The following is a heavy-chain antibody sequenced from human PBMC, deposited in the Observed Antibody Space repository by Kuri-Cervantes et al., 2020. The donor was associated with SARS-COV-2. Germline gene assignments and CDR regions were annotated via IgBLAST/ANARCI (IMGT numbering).Heavy chain of an antibody. CDR2: INPNSGGT. J-gene: IGHJ3*02. D-gene: IGHD2-15*01. Sequence: GGSLRLSCKASGYTFTGYYMHWVRQAPGQGLEWMGWINPNSGGTNYAQKFQGRVTMTRDTSISTAYMELSRLRSDDTAVYYCARDQDIVVVVAATPGRGAFDIWGQGTMVTVSS. V-gene: IGHV1-2*02. CDR3: ARDQDIVVVVAATPGRGAFDI. CDR1: GYTFTGYY.